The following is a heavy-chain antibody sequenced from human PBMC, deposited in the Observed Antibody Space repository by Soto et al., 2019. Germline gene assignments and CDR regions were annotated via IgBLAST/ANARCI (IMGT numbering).Heavy chain of an antibody. J-gene: IGHJ6*02. CDR3: ARVSGSYGMDV. D-gene: IGHD1-26*01. V-gene: IGHV3-74*01. CDR1: GFAFSSYW. CDR2: INSDGSST. Sequence: EVQLVESGGRSVQPGGSLRLSCAASGFAFSSYWMHWVRQAPGKGLVWVSRINSDGSSTSYADSVKGRFTISRDNAKNTLYLQMNSLRAEDTAVYYCARVSGSYGMDVLGQGTTVTVSS.